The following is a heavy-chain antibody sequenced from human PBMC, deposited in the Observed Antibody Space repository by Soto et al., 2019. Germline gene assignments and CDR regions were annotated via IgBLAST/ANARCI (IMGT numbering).Heavy chain of an antibody. CDR1: GGSFSGYY. J-gene: IGHJ6*03. D-gene: IGHD6-19*01. CDR3: ARLSSGWLDSNYYYMDV. V-gene: IGHV4-34*01. CDR2: INHSGST. Sequence: SETLSLTCAVYGGSFSGYYWSWIRQPPGKELEWIGEINHSGSTNYNPSLKSRVTISVDTSKNQFSLKLSSVTAADTAVYYCARLSSGWLDSNYYYMDVWGKGTTVTVSS.